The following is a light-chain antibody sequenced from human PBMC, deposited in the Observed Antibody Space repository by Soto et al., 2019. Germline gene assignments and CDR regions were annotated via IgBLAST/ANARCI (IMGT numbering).Light chain of an antibody. V-gene: IGLV2-23*01. CDR3: CSYAGSGTYV. CDR2: EGN. CDR1: NSDVGSYNF. J-gene: IGLJ1*01. Sequence: QSELNKCASVSGAHGQSISISCAGTNSDVGSYNFVSWLQQHAGKAPKLMIYEGNKRPSGVSNRFSGSKSGNTASLTISGLQTEDEADYYCCSYAGSGTYVFGTGTKVTV.